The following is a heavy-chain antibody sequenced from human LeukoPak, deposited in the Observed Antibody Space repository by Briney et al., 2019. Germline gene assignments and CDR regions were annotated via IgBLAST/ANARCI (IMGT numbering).Heavy chain of an antibody. CDR3: ARVGDNVVVPAAMPEDYYYGMDV. J-gene: IGHJ6*04. D-gene: IGHD2-2*01. CDR2: INHSGST. CDR1: GGSFSGYY. V-gene: IGHV4-34*01. Sequence: SETLSLTCAVYGGSFSGYYWSWIRQPPGKGLEWIGEINHSGSTNYNPSLKSRVTISVDTSKNQFSLKLSSVTAADTAVYYCARVGDNVVVPAAMPEDYYYGMDVWGKGTTVTVSS.